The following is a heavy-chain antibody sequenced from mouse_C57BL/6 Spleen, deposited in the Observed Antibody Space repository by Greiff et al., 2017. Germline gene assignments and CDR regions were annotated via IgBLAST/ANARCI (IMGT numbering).Heavy chain of an antibody. D-gene: IGHD2-4*01. CDR1: GFTFSDYY. J-gene: IGHJ2*01. CDR2: NSNGGGST. Sequence: EVQGVESGGGLVQSGGSLKLSCAASGFTFSDYYMYWVRQTPEKRLAWVAYNSNGGGSTYYPDTVKGRFTISRDNARNTLYLQMSRLKSEAKAMYYCARRDYDGYSFNYWDQGTTLTVSS. CDR3: ARRDYDGYSFNY. V-gene: IGHV5-12*01.